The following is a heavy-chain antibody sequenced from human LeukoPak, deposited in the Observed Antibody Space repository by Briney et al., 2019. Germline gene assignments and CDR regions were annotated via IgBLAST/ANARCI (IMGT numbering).Heavy chain of an antibody. D-gene: IGHD2-8*01. V-gene: IGHV3-21*06. CDR1: GFTFSSYS. Sequence: GGSLRLSCAASGFTFSSYSMKWVRQAPGKGLEWVSSISSSSSYIYYADSVKGRFTISRDNAKSSVYLQMDSLRADDTAVYYCARDSYCPNDVCYDYWGQGVLVTVS. J-gene: IGHJ4*02. CDR2: ISSSSSYI. CDR3: ARDSYCPNDVCYDY.